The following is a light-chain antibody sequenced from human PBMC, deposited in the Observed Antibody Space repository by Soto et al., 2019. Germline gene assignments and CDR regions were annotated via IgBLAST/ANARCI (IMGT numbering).Light chain of an antibody. J-gene: IGKJ1*01. Sequence: DIQMTQSPSSLSASVGDAVTITCRAGHSIGTYLSWYQLKPGKPPRLLIYAASSLQTGVPSRFSGIGSGTDFTLTITGLQPEDFATYSCQQSYNSPPTFGQGTRV. V-gene: IGKV1-39*01. CDR2: AAS. CDR3: QQSYNSPPT. CDR1: HSIGTY.